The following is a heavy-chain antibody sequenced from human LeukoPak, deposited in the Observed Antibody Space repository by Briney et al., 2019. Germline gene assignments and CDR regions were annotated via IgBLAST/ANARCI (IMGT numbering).Heavy chain of an antibody. CDR3: ARPQAAAGYNWFDP. CDR2: ISAYNGNT. V-gene: IGHV1-18*01. D-gene: IGHD6-13*01. Sequence: GASVKVSCKASGYTFTSYGISWVRQAPGQGLEWMGWISAYNGNTNYAQKLQGRVTMTTDTSTSTAYMELRSLRSDDTAVYYCARPQAAAGYNWFDPWGQGTLVTVSS. CDR1: GYTFTSYG. J-gene: IGHJ5*02.